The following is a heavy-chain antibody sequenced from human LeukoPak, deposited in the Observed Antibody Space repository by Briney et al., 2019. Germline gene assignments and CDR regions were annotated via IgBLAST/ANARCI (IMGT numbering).Heavy chain of an antibody. J-gene: IGHJ4*02. CDR3: AKDPVSSSWYGGFYGY. Sequence: GESLRLSCVGSGFTFRIYSMNWVRQAPGKGLEWVSSIGGSSSSLYYAESVKGRFTISRDNARNSLYLQMNSLRVEDTAVYYCAKDPVSSSWYGGFYGYWGQGTLVTVSS. CDR2: IGGSSSSL. V-gene: IGHV3-21*01. CDR1: GFTFRIYS. D-gene: IGHD6-13*01.